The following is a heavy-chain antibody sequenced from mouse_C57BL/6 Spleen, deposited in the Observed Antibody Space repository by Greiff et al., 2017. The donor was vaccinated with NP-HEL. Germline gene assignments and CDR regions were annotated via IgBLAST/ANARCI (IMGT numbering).Heavy chain of an antibody. CDR1: GFTFSDYG. V-gene: IGHV5-17*01. CDR3: ARSVVAPLYYFDY. J-gene: IGHJ2*01. D-gene: IGHD1-1*01. CDR2: ISSGSSTI. Sequence: DVNLVESGGGLVKPGGSLKLSCAASGFTFSDYGMHWVRQAPEKGLEWVAYISSGSSTIYYADTVKGRFTISRDNAKNTLFLQMTSLRSEDTAMYYCARSVVAPLYYFDYWGQGTTLTVSS.